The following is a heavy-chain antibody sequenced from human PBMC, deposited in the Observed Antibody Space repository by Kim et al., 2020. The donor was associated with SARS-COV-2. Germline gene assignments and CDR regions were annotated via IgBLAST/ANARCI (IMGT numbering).Heavy chain of an antibody. CDR2: TYYRSKWYN. CDR1: GDSVSSDSVA. V-gene: IGHV6-1*01. J-gene: IGHJ4*02. Sequence: SQTLSLTCAISGDSVSSDSVAWNWLRQSPSRGLEWLGRTYYRSKWYNDYAVSVKSRITISPDTSKNQFSLQLNSVAPEDTAVYYCARDHQYSIDYWGQGTLVTVSS. CDR3: ARDHQYSIDY. D-gene: IGHD4-4*01.